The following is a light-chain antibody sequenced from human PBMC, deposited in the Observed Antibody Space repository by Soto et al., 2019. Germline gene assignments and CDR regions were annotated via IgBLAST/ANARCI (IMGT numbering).Light chain of an antibody. CDR3: MQGSHWPFT. CDR1: ESVVNSAGNTF. Sequence: DIVMTQSPLSLAVTLGQPASISCRSSESVVNSAGNTFLNWFQQRPGQSPRRLIYKASNRDSGVPYRFSGSGSGTDFTLMISRVEADDVGVYYCMQGSHWPFTFGQGTKLEIK. J-gene: IGKJ2*01. CDR2: KAS. V-gene: IGKV2-30*01.